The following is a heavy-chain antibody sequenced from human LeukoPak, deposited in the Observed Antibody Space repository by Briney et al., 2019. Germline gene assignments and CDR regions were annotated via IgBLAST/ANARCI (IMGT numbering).Heavy chain of an antibody. J-gene: IGHJ3*02. CDR3: ARVNPITIFERHDDI. V-gene: IGHV1-18*01. D-gene: IGHD3-3*01. CDR2: ISAYNGNT. Sequence: GASVKVSCKASGYTFTSYGISWVRQAPGQGLEWMGWISAYNGNTNYAQKLQGRVTMTTDTSTSTAYMELRSLRSDDTAVYYCARVNPITIFERHDDIWGQGTMVTVSS. CDR1: GYTFTSYG.